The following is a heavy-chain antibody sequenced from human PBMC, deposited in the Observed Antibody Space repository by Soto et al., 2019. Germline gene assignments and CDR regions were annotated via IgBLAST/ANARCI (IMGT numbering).Heavy chain of an antibody. CDR1: GFTFDDYT. D-gene: IGHD6-13*01. Sequence: GGSLRLSCAASGFTFDDYTMHWVRQAPGKGLEWVSLISWDGGSTYYADSVKGRFTISRDNSKNPLYLQMNSLRTEDTALYYCAKDTGYPTYYYYGMDVWGQGTTVTVSS. V-gene: IGHV3-43*01. CDR2: ISWDGGST. CDR3: AKDTGYPTYYYYGMDV. J-gene: IGHJ6*02.